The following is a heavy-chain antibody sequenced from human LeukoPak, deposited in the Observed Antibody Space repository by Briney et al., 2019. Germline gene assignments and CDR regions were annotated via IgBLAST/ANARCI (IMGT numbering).Heavy chain of an antibody. CDR1: GFTFSRYY. D-gene: IGHD6-13*01. CDR2: INHSGST. Sequence: PGGSLRLSCAASGFTFSRYYMAWIRQPPGKGLEWIGEINHSGSTNYNPSLKSRVTISVDTSKNQFSLKLSSVTAADTAVYYCASRSSSWYKDSRGAFDYWGQGTLVTVSS. V-gene: IGHV4-34*01. J-gene: IGHJ4*02. CDR3: ASRSSSWYKDSRGAFDY.